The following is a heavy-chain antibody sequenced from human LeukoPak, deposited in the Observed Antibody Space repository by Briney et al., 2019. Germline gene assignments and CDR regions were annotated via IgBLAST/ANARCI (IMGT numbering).Heavy chain of an antibody. V-gene: IGHV1-2*02. Sequence: ASVKVSCKASGYTFTGYHMHWVRQAPGQGLEWMGWINPNSGGTNYAQKFQGRVTMTRDTSISTAYMELSTLRYDDTAVYYCARVGAWYSSGWYIAWWGQGTLVTVSS. J-gene: IGHJ4*02. CDR3: ARVGAWYSSGWYIAW. D-gene: IGHD6-19*01. CDR1: GYTFTGYH. CDR2: INPNSGGT.